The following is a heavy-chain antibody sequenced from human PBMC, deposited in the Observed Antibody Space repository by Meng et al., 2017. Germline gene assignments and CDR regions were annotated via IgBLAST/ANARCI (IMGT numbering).Heavy chain of an antibody. CDR2: ISYDGSNK. CDR1: GFTFSSYA. Sequence: GGSLRLSCAASGFTFSSYAMHWVRQAPGKGLEWVAVISYDGSNKYYADSVKGRFTISRDNSKNTLYLQMNSLRAEDTAVYYCARGNDAFDIWGQGTMVTVSS. V-gene: IGHV3-30*04. CDR3: ARGNDAFDI. J-gene: IGHJ3*02.